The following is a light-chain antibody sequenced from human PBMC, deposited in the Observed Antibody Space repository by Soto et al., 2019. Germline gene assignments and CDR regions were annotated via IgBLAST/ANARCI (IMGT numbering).Light chain of an antibody. CDR2: DAS. J-gene: IGKJ3*01. CDR1: QDISKF. Sequence: DIQMTQSPSSLSASIGDRVSFTCQASQDISKFLNWYQHKPGQAPSLLIYDASKSQFGVPSRFSGSGSGIDFTFTISSLQPEDNATYYCRQYENRPYTFGPGT. V-gene: IGKV1-33*01. CDR3: RQYENRPYT.